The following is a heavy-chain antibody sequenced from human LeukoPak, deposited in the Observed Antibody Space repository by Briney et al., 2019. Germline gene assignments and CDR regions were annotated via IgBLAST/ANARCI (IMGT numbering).Heavy chain of an antibody. CDR2: VSDSGGST. J-gene: IGHJ4*02. CDR1: GLTFSSYA. CDR3: AKFYDRGIRAFDY. D-gene: IGHD1-14*01. V-gene: IGHV3-23*01. Sequence: PGGSLRLSCSASGLTFSSYAMSWVRQVPEKGLEWVSAVSDSGGSTYYADSVKGRFTISRDNSKSTLYLQMNSLRAEDTAIYYCAKFYDRGIRAFDYWGQGTLVTVSS.